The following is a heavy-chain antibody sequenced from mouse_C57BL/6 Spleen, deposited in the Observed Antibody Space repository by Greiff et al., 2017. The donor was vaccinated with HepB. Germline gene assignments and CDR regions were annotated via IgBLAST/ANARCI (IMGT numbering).Heavy chain of an antibody. V-gene: IGHV1-81*01. J-gene: IGHJ2*01. CDR1: GYTFTSYG. CDR2: IYPRSGNT. CDR3: AREGDYYGSSLDY. Sequence: QVHVKQSGAELARPGASVKLSCKASGYTFTSYGISWVKQRTGQGLEWIGEIYPRSGNTYYNEKFKGKATLTADKSSSTAYMELRSLTSEDSAVYFCAREGDYYGSSLDYWGQGTTLTVSS. D-gene: IGHD1-1*01.